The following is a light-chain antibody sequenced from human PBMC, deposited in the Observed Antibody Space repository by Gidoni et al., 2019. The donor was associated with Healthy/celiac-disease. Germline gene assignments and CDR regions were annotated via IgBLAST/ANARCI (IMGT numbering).Light chain of an antibody. CDR1: QSVSSSY. CDR2: GAS. Sequence: EIVLTQSPGTLSLSPGERATLSCRASQSVSSSYLAWYQQKPGQAPRLLIDGASSRATGIPDRFSASGSGTDFTLTISRLEPEDVAVYYCQQTGSSPKTFGQGTKVEIK. CDR3: QQTGSSPKT. V-gene: IGKV3-20*01. J-gene: IGKJ1*01.